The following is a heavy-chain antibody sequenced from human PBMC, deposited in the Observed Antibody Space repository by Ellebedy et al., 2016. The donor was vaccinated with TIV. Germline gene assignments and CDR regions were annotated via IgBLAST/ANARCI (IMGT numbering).Heavy chain of an antibody. CDR1: GYTFTSYY. D-gene: IGHD6-13*01. CDR2: INPSGGST. Sequence: ASVKVSCXASGYTFTSYYMHWVRQAPGQGLEWMGIINPSGGSTSYAQKFQGRVTMTRDTSTSTVYMELSSLRSEDTAVYYCARDARIAAAGTLYYYYYGMDVWGQGTTVTVSS. CDR3: ARDARIAAAGTLYYYYYGMDV. J-gene: IGHJ6*02. V-gene: IGHV1-46*01.